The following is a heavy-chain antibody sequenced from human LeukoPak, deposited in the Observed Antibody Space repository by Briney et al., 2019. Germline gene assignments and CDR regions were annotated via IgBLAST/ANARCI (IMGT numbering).Heavy chain of an antibody. CDR1: GFTFSSYA. CDR2: ISGSAGST. Sequence: GGSLRLSCAASGFTFSSYAMSWVRQAPGNGLEWVSAISGSAGSTYYADSVKGRFTISRDNSKNTLYLQMNSLRAEDTAVYYCAKEYDSSGYYYVDAFDIWGQGTMVTVSS. CDR3: AKEYDSSGYYYVDAFDI. J-gene: IGHJ3*02. V-gene: IGHV3-23*01. D-gene: IGHD3-22*01.